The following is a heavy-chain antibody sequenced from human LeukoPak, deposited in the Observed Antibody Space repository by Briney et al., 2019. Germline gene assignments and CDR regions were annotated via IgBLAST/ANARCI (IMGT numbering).Heavy chain of an antibody. CDR2: IYTSGST. D-gene: IGHD2-15*01. Sequence: SETLSLTCTVSGGSISSYYWSWIRQPPGKGLEWIGYIYTSGSTNYNPSLKSRVTMSVDTSKNQFSLKLSSVTAADTAVYYCAREAVAATVLFDPWGQGTLVTVSS. V-gene: IGHV4-4*09. CDR1: GGSISSYY. J-gene: IGHJ5*02. CDR3: AREAVAATVLFDP.